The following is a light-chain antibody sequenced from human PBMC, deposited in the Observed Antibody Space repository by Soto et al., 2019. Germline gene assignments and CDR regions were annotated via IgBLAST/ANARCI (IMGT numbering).Light chain of an antibody. CDR2: GNT. CDR1: STNIGAGYD. J-gene: IGLJ1*01. V-gene: IGLV1-40*01. CDR3: QSYDTSLSGSRV. Sequence: QSALTQPPSVSGAPGQRVTISCTGSSTNIGAGYDVHWYQQLPGSAPKALIYGNTNRPSGVPDRFSGSQSGSSASLAITGLQAEDEADYYCQSYDTSLSGSRVFGTGTKVTVL.